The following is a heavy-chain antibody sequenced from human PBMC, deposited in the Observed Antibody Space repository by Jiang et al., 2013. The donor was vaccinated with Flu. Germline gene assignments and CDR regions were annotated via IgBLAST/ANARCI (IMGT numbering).Heavy chain of an antibody. V-gene: IGHV1-8*01. D-gene: IGHD6-13*01. Sequence: GAEVKKPGASVKVSCKASGYTFTSYDINWVRQATGRGLEWMGWMNPNSGNTGYAQKFQGRVTMTRNTSISTAYMELSSLRSEDTAVYYCARGRSPRIAAARNFDYWGQGTLVTVSS. CDR1: GYTFTSYD. J-gene: IGHJ4*02. CDR2: MNPNSGNT. CDR3: ARGRSPRIAAARNFDY.